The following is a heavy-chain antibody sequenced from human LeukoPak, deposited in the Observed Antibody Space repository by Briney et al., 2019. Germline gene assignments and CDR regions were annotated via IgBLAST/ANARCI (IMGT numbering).Heavy chain of an antibody. Sequence: GGSLRLSCAVSGFRFSFYEINWVRQAPGKGLEWVSNIGSSGRTRYYADSVKGRFSISRDNAKNSLYLQMNSLRVEDTGVYYCALLAVASDFDYWAQGALVTVSS. D-gene: IGHD6-19*01. CDR3: ALLAVASDFDY. J-gene: IGHJ4*02. CDR1: GFRFSFYE. CDR2: IGSSGRTR. V-gene: IGHV3-48*03.